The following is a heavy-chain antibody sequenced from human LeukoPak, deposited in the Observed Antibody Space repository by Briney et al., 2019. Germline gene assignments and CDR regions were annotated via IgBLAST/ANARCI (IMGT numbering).Heavy chain of an antibody. D-gene: IGHD2-2*01. Sequence: SETLSLTCTVSGGSISSGGYYWSWIRQHPGKGLEWIGYIYYSGSTYYNPSLKSRVTISVDTSKNQFSLKLSSVTAADTAVYYCASSPRWPIVVVPAPIHYCMDVWGKGTTVTVSS. CDR2: IYYSGST. V-gene: IGHV4-31*03. CDR1: GGSISSGGYY. CDR3: ASSPRWPIVVVPAPIHYCMDV. J-gene: IGHJ6*03.